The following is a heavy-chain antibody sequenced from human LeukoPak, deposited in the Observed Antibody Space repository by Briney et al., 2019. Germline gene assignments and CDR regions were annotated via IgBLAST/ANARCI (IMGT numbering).Heavy chain of an antibody. D-gene: IGHD6-13*01. V-gene: IGHV3-21*01. CDR2: ISSSSSYI. CDR3: ARGRLKQQLVRGYYYYMDV. J-gene: IGHJ6*03. Sequence: PGGSLRLXCAASGFTFSSYSMNWVRQAPGKGLEWVSSISSSSSYIYYADSEKGRFTISRDNAKNSLYLQMNNLRAEDTAVYYCARGRLKQQLVRGYYYYMDVWGKRTTVTVSS. CDR1: GFTFSSYS.